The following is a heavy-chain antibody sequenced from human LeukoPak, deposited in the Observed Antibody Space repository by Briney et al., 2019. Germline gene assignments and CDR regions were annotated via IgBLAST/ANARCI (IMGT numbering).Heavy chain of an antibody. V-gene: IGHV3-74*03. J-gene: IGHJ4*02. D-gene: IGHD3-22*01. CDR2: INSDGSST. CDR3: ARQYSYDSSGYYPWDY. CDR1: GFTFSSYW. Sequence: GGSLRLSCAPSGFTFSSYWMHWVRQAPGKGRVWVSRINSDGSSTTYADSVKGRFTISRDNDKNTLYLQMNSLRAEDTAMYYCARQYSYDSSGYYPWDYWGQGTLVTVSS.